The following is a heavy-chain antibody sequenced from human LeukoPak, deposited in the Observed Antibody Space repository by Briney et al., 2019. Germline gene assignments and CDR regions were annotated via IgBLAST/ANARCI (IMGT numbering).Heavy chain of an antibody. CDR2: ISDDGSNT. J-gene: IGHJ1*01. CDR1: GFTFSRCG. CDR3: AKAGYYDRSGYYYYLQD. Sequence: PGRSLRLSCAASGFTFSRCGMPWVRQAPGKGLEWVGSISDDGSNTNYADSVKGRFSISRDNSKNTMDLQMSSLRSDDTAVYYCAKAGYYDRSGYYYYLQDWGQGTLVTVSS. V-gene: IGHV3-30*18. D-gene: IGHD3-22*01.